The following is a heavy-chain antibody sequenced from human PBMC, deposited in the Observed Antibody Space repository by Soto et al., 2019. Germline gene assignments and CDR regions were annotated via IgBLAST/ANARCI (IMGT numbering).Heavy chain of an antibody. V-gene: IGHV1-18*04. CDR1: GYTFSNYG. CDR2: ISAYNGKT. Sequence: ASVKVSCKASGYTFSNYGISWVRQAPGQGLEWMGWISAYNGKTKYAQNFQGRVTMTRDTSISTAYMELSRLRSDDTAVYYCARAAKSKKLTYYFDYWGQGTLVTVSS. CDR3: ARAAKSKKLTYYFDY. D-gene: IGHD3-16*01. J-gene: IGHJ4*02.